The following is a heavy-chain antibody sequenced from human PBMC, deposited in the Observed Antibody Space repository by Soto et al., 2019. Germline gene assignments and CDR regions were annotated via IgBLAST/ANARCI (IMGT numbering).Heavy chain of an antibody. V-gene: IGHV1-8*01. D-gene: IGHD1-7*01. Sequence: QVQLVQSGAEVKKPGASVKVSCKASGYTFTSYDINWVRQATVQGLEWMGWMNTNSGNTGYAQKFQGRVTMTRNTSISTAYMELSSLRSEDTAVYYCARVAFNWNYNYSYYYGMDVWGQGTTVTVSS. CDR2: MNTNSGNT. CDR3: ARVAFNWNYNYSYYYGMDV. CDR1: GYTFTSYD. J-gene: IGHJ6*02.